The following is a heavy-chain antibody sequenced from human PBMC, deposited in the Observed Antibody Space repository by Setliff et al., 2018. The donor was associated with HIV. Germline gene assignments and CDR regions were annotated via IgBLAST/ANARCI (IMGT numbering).Heavy chain of an antibody. CDR2: LHISGNS. CDR1: GASISSNY. V-gene: IGHV4-4*07. CDR3: ARVRPSPGCSGGSCFPKYYYYYMDV. J-gene: IGHJ6*03. Sequence: SETLSLTCNVSGASISSNYWSWIRQAAGKGLEWVGRLHISGNSNYSPSLKSRINMSIDTSKNQFSLKVLSVTAADTAVYYCARVRPSPGCSGGSCFPKYYYYYMDVWGKGTTVTVSS. D-gene: IGHD2-15*01.